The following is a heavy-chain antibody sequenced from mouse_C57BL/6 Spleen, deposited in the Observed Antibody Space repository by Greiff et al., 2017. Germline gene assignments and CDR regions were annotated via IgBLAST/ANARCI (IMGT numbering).Heavy chain of an antibody. Sequence: QVQLQQSGPELVKPGASVKISCKASGYAFSSSWMNWVKQRPGKGLEWIGRIYPGDGDTNYNGKFKGKATLTADKSSSTAYMQLSSLTSEDSAVYFCARESLPPYYFDYWGQGTTLTVSS. CDR3: ARESLPPYYFDY. J-gene: IGHJ2*01. V-gene: IGHV1-82*01. CDR1: GYAFSSSW. CDR2: IYPGDGDT. D-gene: IGHD6-5*01.